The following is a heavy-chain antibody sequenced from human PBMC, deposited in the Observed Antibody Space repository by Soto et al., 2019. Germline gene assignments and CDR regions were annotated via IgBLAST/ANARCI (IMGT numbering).Heavy chain of an antibody. CDR3: ARAAAYFYHYYYAMDV. D-gene: IGHD6-13*01. V-gene: IGHV3-30-3*01. CDR2: ISHDGSEK. J-gene: IGHJ6*02. CDR1: RFTFSSYA. Sequence: GGSLRLSCAASRFTFSSYAMDWVRQAPGKGLEWVAVISHDGSEKYYGDSVKGRFTISRDNPKNTVYLQMNSLRPEDTAVYYCARAAAYFYHYYYAMDVWGQGTAVTVSS.